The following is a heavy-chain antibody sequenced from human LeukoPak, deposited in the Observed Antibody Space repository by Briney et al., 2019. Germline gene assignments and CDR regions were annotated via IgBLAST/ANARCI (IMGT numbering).Heavy chain of an antibody. V-gene: IGHV4-59*08. D-gene: IGHD3-22*01. CDR1: GGSISSYY. Sequence: KPSETLSLTCTVSGGSISSYYWSWIRQPPGKGLEWIGYIYYSGSTNYNPSPKSRVTISVDTSKNQSSLTLSSVAAADTAGYYCATGDSSGYYLAYWGQGTLVTVSS. CDR2: IYYSGST. CDR3: ATGDSSGYYLAY. J-gene: IGHJ4*02.